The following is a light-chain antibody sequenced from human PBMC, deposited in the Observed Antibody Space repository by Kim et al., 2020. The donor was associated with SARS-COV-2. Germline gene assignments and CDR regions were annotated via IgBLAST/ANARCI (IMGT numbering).Light chain of an antibody. CDR1: SLRSYY. V-gene: IGLV3-19*01. J-gene: IGLJ1*01. Sequence: GQTVRITCQGDSLRSYYASWYQQKPGQAPVLVIYGKNNRPSGIPDRFSGSSSGNTASLTITGAQAEDEADYYCNYRDSSGNHLLYVFGTGTKVTVL. CDR3: NYRDSSGNHLLYV. CDR2: GKN.